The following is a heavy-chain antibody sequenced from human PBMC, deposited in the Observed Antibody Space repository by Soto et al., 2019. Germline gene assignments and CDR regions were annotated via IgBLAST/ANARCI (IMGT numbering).Heavy chain of an antibody. CDR2: IWYDGSNK. V-gene: IGHV3-33*01. J-gene: IGHJ3*02. CDR1: GFTFSSYG. CDR3: DREAFIGDGDPSGSAFDI. D-gene: IGHD2-21*02. Sequence: QVQLVESGGGVVQPGRSLRLSCAASGFTFSSYGMHWVRQAPGKGLEWVAVIWYDGSNKYYADSVKGRFTISRDNSKNTMYLQMISMRAEGTAVYYCDREAFIGDGDPSGSAFDIWGQGTLVTVSS.